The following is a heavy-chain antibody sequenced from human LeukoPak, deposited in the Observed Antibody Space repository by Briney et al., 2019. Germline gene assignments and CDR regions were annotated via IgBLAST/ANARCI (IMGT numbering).Heavy chain of an antibody. CDR2: IYYSGST. CDR1: GGSISNYY. CDR3: ARSKRSYYYYGMDV. D-gene: IGHD6-25*01. V-gene: IGHV4-59*01. J-gene: IGHJ6*02. Sequence: PSETLSLTCIVSGGSISNYYWSWIRQPPGKELEWIGYIYYSGSTNYNPSLKSRVTISVDTSKNQFSLKLSSVTAADTAVYYCARSKRSYYYYGMDVWGQGTTVTVSS.